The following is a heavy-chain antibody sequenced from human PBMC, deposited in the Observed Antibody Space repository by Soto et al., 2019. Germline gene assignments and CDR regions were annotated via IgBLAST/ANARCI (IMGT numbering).Heavy chain of an antibody. Sequence: ASVKVSCKASGYTFTSYARHWVRQAPGQRLEWMGWINAGNGNTKYSQKFQGRVTITRDTSASTAYMELSSLRSEDTAVYYCAADYYYYYGMDVWGQGTTVTVSS. CDR1: GYTFTSYA. CDR3: AADYYYYYGMDV. J-gene: IGHJ6*02. CDR2: INAGNGNT. V-gene: IGHV1-3*01.